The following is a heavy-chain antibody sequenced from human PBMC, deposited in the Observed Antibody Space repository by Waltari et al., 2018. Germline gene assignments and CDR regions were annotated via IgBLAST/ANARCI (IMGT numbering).Heavy chain of an antibody. CDR2: INAGNVNT. J-gene: IGHJ4*02. Sequence: QVQLVQSGAEVKKPGASVKVSCKASGYTFTSYAMHWVRQAPGQRLEWMGWINAGNVNTKYSQKFQGRVTITRDPSASTAYMELSSLRSEDTAVYYCARDYTMVRGAKNGLVGYWGQGTLVTVSS. V-gene: IGHV1-3*01. CDR3: ARDYTMVRGAKNGLVGY. D-gene: IGHD3-10*01. CDR1: GYTFTSYA.